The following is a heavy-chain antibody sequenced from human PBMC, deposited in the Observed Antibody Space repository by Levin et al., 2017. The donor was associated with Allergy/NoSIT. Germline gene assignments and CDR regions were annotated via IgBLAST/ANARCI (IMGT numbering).Heavy chain of an antibody. Sequence: GGSLRLSCAASGFTFDDYAMHWVRQAPGKGLEWVSGISWNSGSIGYADSVKGRFTISRDNAKNSLYLQMNSLRAEDTALYYCAKGGWGLLLLGAFDIWGQGTMVTVSS. J-gene: IGHJ3*02. V-gene: IGHV3-9*01. CDR1: GFTFDDYA. CDR2: ISWNSGSI. D-gene: IGHD1-26*01. CDR3: AKGGWGLLLLGAFDI.